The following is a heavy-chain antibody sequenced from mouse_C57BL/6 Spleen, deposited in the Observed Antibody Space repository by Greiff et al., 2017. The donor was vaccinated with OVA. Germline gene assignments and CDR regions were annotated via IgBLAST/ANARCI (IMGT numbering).Heavy chain of an antibody. CDR1: GYSITSGYY. V-gene: IGHV3-6*01. D-gene: IGHD1-1*01. J-gene: IGHJ2*01. Sequence: VQLKQSGPGLVKPSQSLSLTCSVTGYSITSGYYWNWIRQFPGNKLEWMGYISYDGSNNYNPSLKNRISITRDTSKNQFFLKLNSVTTVDTATYYWARCYYYGSRRDFDYWGQGTTLTVSS. CDR2: ISYDGSN. CDR3: ARCYYYGSRRDFDY.